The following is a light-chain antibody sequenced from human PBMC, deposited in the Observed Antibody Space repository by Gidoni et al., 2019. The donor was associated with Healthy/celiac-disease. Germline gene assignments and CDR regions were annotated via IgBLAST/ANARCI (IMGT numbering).Light chain of an antibody. J-gene: IGKJ4*01. Sequence: ELVMPPSPATLSVSPGERATLSCRASQSVSSNLAWYQQKPGQAPRLLIYGASTRATGIPARFSGSGSGTEFSLTISSLQSEGCAVYYCQQYNNWPPLLTFGGGTKVEIK. CDR2: GAS. V-gene: IGKV3-15*01. CDR1: QSVSSN. CDR3: QQYNNWPPLLT.